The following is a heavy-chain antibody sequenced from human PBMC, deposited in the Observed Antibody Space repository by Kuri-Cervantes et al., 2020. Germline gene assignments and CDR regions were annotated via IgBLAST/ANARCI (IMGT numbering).Heavy chain of an antibody. J-gene: IGHJ5*02. CDR2: INPSGGST. CDR1: GYTFTSYD. CDR3: ARDGVQLWLRGNWFDP. D-gene: IGHD5-18*01. V-gene: IGHV1-46*01. Sequence: ASVKVSCKASGYTFTSYDINWVRQATGQGLEWMGIINPSGGSTSYAQKFQGRVTMTRDTSTSTVYMELSSLRSEDTAVYYCARDGVQLWLRGNWFDPWGQGTLVTVSS.